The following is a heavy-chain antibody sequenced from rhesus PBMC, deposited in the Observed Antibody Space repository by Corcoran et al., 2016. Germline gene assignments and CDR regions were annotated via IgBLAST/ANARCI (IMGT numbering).Heavy chain of an antibody. J-gene: IGHJ4*01. Sequence: EVQLVESGGGLAKPGGSLRLSCAAYGFSFSDYYMYWVRQAPGKVLEWVSGISYTCGSTYYADSMKGRFTISRENAKNTLYLHMDRLGAEDTAVDYCARVRGYSGYGFFDYWGRGVLVTVSS. V-gene: IGHV3S18*01. CDR1: GFSFSDYY. CDR3: ARVRGYSGYGFFDY. D-gene: IGHD5-42*01. CDR2: ISYTCGST.